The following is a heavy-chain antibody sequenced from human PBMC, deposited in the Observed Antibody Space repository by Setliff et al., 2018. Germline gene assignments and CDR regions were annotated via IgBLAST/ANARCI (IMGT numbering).Heavy chain of an antibody. CDR2: ISAYNGNT. CDR3: AISTIFGVVSPTPDAFDI. Sequence: ASVKVSCKDSGYTFSTHGISWVRQAPGQGLEWMGWISAYNGNTNYAQRFQGRVTMTTDTSTSTAYMELRSLRSDDTAVYYCAISTIFGVVSPTPDAFDIWGQGTMVTVS. D-gene: IGHD3-3*01. CDR1: GYTFSTHG. J-gene: IGHJ3*02. V-gene: IGHV1-18*01.